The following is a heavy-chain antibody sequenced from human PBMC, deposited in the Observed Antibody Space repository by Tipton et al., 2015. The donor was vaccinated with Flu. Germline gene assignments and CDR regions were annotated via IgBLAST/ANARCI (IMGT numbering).Heavy chain of an antibody. Sequence: TLSFTCSVSGDSIGSRYFWGWIRQPPGKGLEWIGYIAYTGTTDYNPSLKSRLTVSLDTSKNQFSLKLRSVTTADTAVYYCARGGLNDYNNAVIYWGQGTLVTVSS. CDR3: ARGGLNDYNNAVIY. D-gene: IGHD4-11*01. CDR1: GDSIGSRYF. CDR2: IAYTGTT. J-gene: IGHJ4*02. V-gene: IGHV4-59*01.